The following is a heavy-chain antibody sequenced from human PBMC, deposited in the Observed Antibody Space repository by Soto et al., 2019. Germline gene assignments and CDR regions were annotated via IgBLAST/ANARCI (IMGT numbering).Heavy chain of an antibody. CDR2: IWYDGSNK. Sequence: GGSMRLSCAASGFTFSSYGMHWVRQAPGKGLEWVAVIWYDGSNKYYADSVKGRFTISRDNSKNTLYLQMNSLRAEDTAVYYCARSRPPLSYGSGSGFDYWGQGTLVTVSS. CDR1: GFTFSSYG. CDR3: ARSRPPLSYGSGSGFDY. V-gene: IGHV3-33*01. D-gene: IGHD3-10*01. J-gene: IGHJ4*02.